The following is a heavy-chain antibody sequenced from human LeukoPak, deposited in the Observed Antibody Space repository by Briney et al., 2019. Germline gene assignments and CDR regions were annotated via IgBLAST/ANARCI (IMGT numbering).Heavy chain of an antibody. CDR2: INRNSGGT. J-gene: IGHJ6*03. CDR3: ATGEYSSSSGVYYYYMDV. Sequence: ASVKVSCKASGYTFTGYYMHWVRQAPGQGLEWMGWINRNSGGTNYAQKFQGRVTMTRDTSISTAYMELSRLRSDDTAVYYCATGEYSSSSGVYYYYMDVWGKGTTVTVSS. V-gene: IGHV1-2*02. D-gene: IGHD6-6*01. CDR1: GYTFTGYY.